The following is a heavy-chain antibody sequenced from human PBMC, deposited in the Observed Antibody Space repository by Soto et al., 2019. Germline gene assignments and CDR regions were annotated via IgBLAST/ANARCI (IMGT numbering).Heavy chain of an antibody. V-gene: IGHV3-33*01. CDR2: IWYDGSNK. CDR1: GFTFSSYG. D-gene: IGHD3-22*01. CDR3: ARVHYYDSSGYYIASSTKYYYGMDV. J-gene: IGHJ6*02. Sequence: GGSLRLSCAASGFTFSSYGMHWVRQAPGKGLEWVAVIWYDGSNKYYADSVKGRFTISRDNSKNTLYLQMNSLRAEDTAVHYCARVHYYDSSGYYIASSTKYYYGMDVWGQGTTVTVSS.